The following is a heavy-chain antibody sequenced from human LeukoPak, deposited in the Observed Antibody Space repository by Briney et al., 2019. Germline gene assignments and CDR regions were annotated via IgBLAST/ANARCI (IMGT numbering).Heavy chain of an antibody. V-gene: IGHV3-74*01. CDR3: ARDGYNSDFGDY. CDR2: IKSDGSST. J-gene: IGHJ4*02. Sequence: PGGSLRLSCAASGFTFSRYWTHWVRQAPGKGLVWVSRIKSDGSSTNYADSVKGRFTISRDNAKNTLYLQMNSLRAEDTAVYYCARDGYNSDFGDYWGQGTLVTVSS. D-gene: IGHD5-24*01. CDR1: GFTFSRYW.